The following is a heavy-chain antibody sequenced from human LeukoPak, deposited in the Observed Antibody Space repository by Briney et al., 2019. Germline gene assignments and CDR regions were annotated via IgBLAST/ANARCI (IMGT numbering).Heavy chain of an antibody. D-gene: IGHD7-27*01. CDR3: AKDTLYTGGQRIFDI. CDR2: ISYYGSK. V-gene: IGHV3-30*18. Sequence: GRSLRLSCVASGFTFSSYGMHWVRHAPGKGLEWVAVISYYGSKYYADSVKGRLTISRDNSKNTLYLQMNSVRSEDTAVYYCAKDTLYTGGQRIFDIWGQGTMVTVSS. J-gene: IGHJ3*02. CDR1: GFTFSSYG.